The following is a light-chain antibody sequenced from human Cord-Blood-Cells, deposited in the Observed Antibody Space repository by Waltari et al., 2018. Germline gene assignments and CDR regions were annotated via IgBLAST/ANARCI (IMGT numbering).Light chain of an antibody. CDR2: RNN. CDR3: AAWDDSLSGPV. J-gene: IGLJ3*02. CDR1: SSNLGSNH. V-gene: IGLV1-47*01. Sequence: QSVLTPPPSASGTPGPRVTISCSGSSSNLGSNHVYWYQQLPGTAPNLLIYRNNQRPSGVPDRFSGSKSGTSASLAISGLRSEDEADYYCAAWDDSLSGPVFGGGTKLTVL.